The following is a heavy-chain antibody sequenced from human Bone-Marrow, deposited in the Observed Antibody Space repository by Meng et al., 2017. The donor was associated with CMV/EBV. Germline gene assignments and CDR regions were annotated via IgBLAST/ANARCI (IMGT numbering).Heavy chain of an antibody. Sequence: GESLKISCAASGFTFSSYVMSWVRQAPGKGLEWVSSISSSSSYIYYADSLKGRFTISRDNAKNSLYLQMNSLRAEDTAAYYCARGPLYSISSGTYYFGMDVWGQGTTVAVSS. J-gene: IGHJ6*02. CDR1: GFTFSSYV. V-gene: IGHV3-21*01. CDR2: ISSSSSYI. D-gene: IGHD6-6*01. CDR3: ARGPLYSISSGTYYFGMDV.